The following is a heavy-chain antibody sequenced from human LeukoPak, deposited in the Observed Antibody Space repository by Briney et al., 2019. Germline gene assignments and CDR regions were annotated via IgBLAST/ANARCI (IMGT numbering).Heavy chain of an antibody. V-gene: IGHV4-39*02. CDR2: IYYSGNT. D-gene: IGHD3-22*01. Sequence: SETLSLTCTVSGGSISDSSYYWGWIRQPPGKGLEWIANIYYSGNTYYSPSLKSRVNISVDTSKNHFSLRLSSVTAADTAVYYCARLSKVVVIVDPWGQGTLVTVSS. CDR3: ARLSKVVVIVDP. CDR1: GGSISDSSYY. J-gene: IGHJ5*02.